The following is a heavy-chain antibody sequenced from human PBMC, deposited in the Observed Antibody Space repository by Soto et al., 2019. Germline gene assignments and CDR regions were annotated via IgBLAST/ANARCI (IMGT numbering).Heavy chain of an antibody. J-gene: IGHJ4*02. CDR1: GGSISSSNW. V-gene: IGHV4-4*02. CDR3: ASRGGATKGVLYYFDY. CDR2: IYHSGST. D-gene: IGHD1-26*01. Sequence: SETLSLTCAVSGGSISSSNWWSWVRQPPGKGLEWIGEIYHSGSTNYNPSLKSRVTISVDKSKNQFSLKLSSVTAADTAVYYCASRGGATKGVLYYFDYWGQGTLVTVSS.